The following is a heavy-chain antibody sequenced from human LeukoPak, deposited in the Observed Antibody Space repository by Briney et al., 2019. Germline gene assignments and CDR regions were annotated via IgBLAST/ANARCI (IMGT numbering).Heavy chain of an antibody. Sequence: GSLRLSCAASGFTFSSYEMNCVRQAPGKGLEWVSYISSSGSTIYYADSVKGRFTISRDNSKNTLYLQMNSLRAEDTAVYYCARSLVPYFDWSPSAGNWGQGTLVTVSS. CDR1: GFTFSSYE. CDR2: ISSSGSTI. D-gene: IGHD3-9*01. CDR3: ARSLVPYFDWSPSAGN. J-gene: IGHJ4*02. V-gene: IGHV3-48*03.